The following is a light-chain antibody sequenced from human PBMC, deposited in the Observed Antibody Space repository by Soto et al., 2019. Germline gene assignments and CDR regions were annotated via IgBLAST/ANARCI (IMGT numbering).Light chain of an antibody. Sequence: QSVLTQPRSVSGSPGQSVTISYTGTSSDVGGYNYVSWYQQHPGKAPKLMIYDVSKRPSGVPDRFSGFKSGNTASLTISGLQAEDEADYSCCSHAGSYIYVFGTGTKLTVL. CDR3: CSHAGSYIYV. CDR2: DVS. CDR1: SSDVGGYNY. J-gene: IGLJ1*01. V-gene: IGLV2-11*01.